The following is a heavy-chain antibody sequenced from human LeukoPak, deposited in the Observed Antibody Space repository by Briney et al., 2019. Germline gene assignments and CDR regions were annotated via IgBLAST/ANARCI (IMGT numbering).Heavy chain of an antibody. D-gene: IGHD2-15*01. Sequence: PGGSLRLSCAASGFTFSSYAMTWVRQGPGKGLEWVADISSGRGSTFYADSVKGRFTISRENSKNTLYLQIHSLRAEDTAVYYCAIYGGSGTNAFDIWGQGTMVTVSS. V-gene: IGHV3-23*01. CDR3: AIYGGSGTNAFDI. J-gene: IGHJ3*02. CDR2: ISSGRGST. CDR1: GFTFSSYA.